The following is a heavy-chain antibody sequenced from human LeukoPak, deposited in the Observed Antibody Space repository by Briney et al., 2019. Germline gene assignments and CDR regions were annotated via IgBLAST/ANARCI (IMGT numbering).Heavy chain of an antibody. CDR2: ISSSSSYI. V-gene: IGHV3-21*01. Sequence: PGGSLRLSCAASGFTFSSYSMNWVRQAPGKGLEWVSSISSSSSYIYYADSVKGRFTISRDNAKNSLYLQMNSLRAEDTAVYYCARDQYNWNSYYFDYWGQGTLVTVSS. D-gene: IGHD1-7*01. CDR1: GFTFSSYS. CDR3: ARDQYNWNSYYFDY. J-gene: IGHJ4*02.